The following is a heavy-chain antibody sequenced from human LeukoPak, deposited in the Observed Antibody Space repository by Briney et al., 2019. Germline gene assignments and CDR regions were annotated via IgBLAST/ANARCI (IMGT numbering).Heavy chain of an antibody. CDR1: AFTFSGYG. V-gene: IGHV3-30*18. Sequence: GGSLRLSCAASAFTFSGYGMHWVRQAPGKGLEWVAVISYDGSNKYYADSVKGRFTISRDNSKNTLYLQMNSLRAEDTAVYYCAKDRHYDILTGYLDYWGQGTLVTVSS. D-gene: IGHD3-9*01. CDR2: ISYDGSNK. J-gene: IGHJ4*02. CDR3: AKDRHYDILTGYLDY.